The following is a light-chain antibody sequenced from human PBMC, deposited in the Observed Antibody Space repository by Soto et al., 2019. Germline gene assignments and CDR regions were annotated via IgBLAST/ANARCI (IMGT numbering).Light chain of an antibody. J-gene: IGLJ1*01. Sequence: QAAVTKAASVSRSPGQSITISCTGSINYIGAYKYVSWYQQYPGKAPKLIIFEVSNRPSGVSNRFSGSKSGNTASLTIAGLQAEDEADYHCSSYTTGSTLYVFGGGTKV. CDR2: EVS. CDR3: SSYTTGSTLYV. V-gene: IGLV2-14*01. CDR1: INYIGAYKY.